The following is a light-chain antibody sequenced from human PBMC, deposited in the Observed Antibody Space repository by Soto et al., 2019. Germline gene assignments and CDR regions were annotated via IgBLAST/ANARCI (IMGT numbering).Light chain of an antibody. CDR3: QQYGHSPRT. J-gene: IGKJ1*01. CDR2: GAS. CDR1: QSVASSY. V-gene: IGKV3-20*01. Sequence: EIVLTQSPGTLSLSPGERATLSCRASQSVASSYLAWYQQKPGQAPRLLVSGASRRATGIPDRFSGSGSGTDFTLTITRLQPEDFVVYYCQQYGHSPRTFGQGTKVEIK.